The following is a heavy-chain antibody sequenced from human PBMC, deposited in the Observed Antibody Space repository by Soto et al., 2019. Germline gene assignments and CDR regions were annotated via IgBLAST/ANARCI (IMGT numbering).Heavy chain of an antibody. D-gene: IGHD3-3*01. CDR2: ISAYNGNT. Sequence: ASVKVSCKASGYTFTSYGISWVRQAPGQGLEWMGWISAYNGNTNYAQKLQGRVTTTTDPSTSTAYMELRSLRSDDTAVYYCAREGVDDFWSGAGYYYYMDVWGKGTTVTVSS. J-gene: IGHJ6*03. CDR3: AREGVDDFWSGAGYYYYMDV. V-gene: IGHV1-18*01. CDR1: GYTFTSYG.